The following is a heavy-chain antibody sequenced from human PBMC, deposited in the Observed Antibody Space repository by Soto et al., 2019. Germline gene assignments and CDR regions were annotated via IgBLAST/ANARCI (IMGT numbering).Heavy chain of an antibody. CDR1: GLTLRRKM. V-gene: IGHV3-21*01. CDR3: VRDRRASSSSATGWFDP. CDR2: ITGSSDYI. Sequence: LRPACAASGLTLRRKMMNWVRQAPGEEPEWVSCITGSSDYIYYADSVKGRFTISRDNAKNSLYLQMNNLRAEDTAVYYCVRDRRASSSSATGWFDPRGQATLVTVSS. J-gene: IGHJ5*02. D-gene: IGHD6-6*01.